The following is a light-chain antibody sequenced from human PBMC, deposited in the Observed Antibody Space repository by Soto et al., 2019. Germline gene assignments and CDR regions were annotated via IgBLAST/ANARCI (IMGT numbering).Light chain of an antibody. J-gene: IGKJ1*01. CDR3: QQYNNWPPVT. CDR2: GAS. Sequence: EIVMTQSPATLSVSPVERATLSCRASQSVSSNLAWYQQKPGQAPRLLIYGASTRATGIPARFSGSGSGTEFTLTISSLQSEDFAVYYCQQYNNWPPVTCGQGTKVDI. V-gene: IGKV3-15*01. CDR1: QSVSSN.